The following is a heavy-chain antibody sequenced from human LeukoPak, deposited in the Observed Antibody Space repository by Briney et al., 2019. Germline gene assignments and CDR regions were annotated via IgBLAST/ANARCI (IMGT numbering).Heavy chain of an antibody. CDR2: IYHSGST. CDR1: GGSISSGGYS. D-gene: IGHD3-10*01. Sequence: SETLSLTCAVSGGSISSGGYSWSWIRQPPGKGLEWIGYIYHSGSTYYNPSLKSRVTISVDRSKNQFSLKLSSVTAADTAVYYCARAPYYYGSGSLKYSWFDPWGQGTLVTVSS. J-gene: IGHJ5*02. CDR3: ARAPYYYGSGSLKYSWFDP. V-gene: IGHV4-30-2*01.